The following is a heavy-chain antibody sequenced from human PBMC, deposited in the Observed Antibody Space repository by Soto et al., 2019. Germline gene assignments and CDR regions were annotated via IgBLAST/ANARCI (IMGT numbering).Heavy chain of an antibody. CDR2: INPSGGTT. D-gene: IGHD2-15*01. CDR3: ARVRGGGREYFFDY. V-gene: IGHV1-46*01. CDR1: GYTFTRYN. J-gene: IGHJ4*02. Sequence: ASVKVSCKASGYTFTRYNVHWVRQAPGQGLEWMAIINPSGGTTYYVQKFEGRVTLTTDTSTSTVYMELSSLRSDDTAVYYCARVRGGGREYFFDYWGQGTLVTVSS.